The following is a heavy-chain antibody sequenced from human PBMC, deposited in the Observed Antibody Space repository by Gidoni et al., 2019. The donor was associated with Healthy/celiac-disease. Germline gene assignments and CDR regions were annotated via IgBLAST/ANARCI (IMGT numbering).Heavy chain of an antibody. D-gene: IGHD2-21*02. V-gene: IGHV1-69*19. CDR1: AGTFSSYA. J-gene: IGHJ1*01. CDR3: ARGLAYCGGDCYPGYFQH. Sequence: QVQLVQSGAEVKKPGSSVKVSCKASAGTFSSYAISWVRQAPGQGLEWMGGIIPIFGTANYAQKFQGRVTITADESTSTAYMELSSLRSEDTAVYYCARGLAYCGGDCYPGYFQHWGQGTLVTVSS. CDR2: IIPIFGTA.